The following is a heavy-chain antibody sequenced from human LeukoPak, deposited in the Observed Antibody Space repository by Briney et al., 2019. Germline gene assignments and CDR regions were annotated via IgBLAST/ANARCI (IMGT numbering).Heavy chain of an antibody. CDR3: ARDRYSSSWYPSYYYYYGMDV. Sequence: PGGSLRLSCAASGFTFSSYGMHWVRQAPGKGLEWVAVIWYDGSNKYYADSVKGRFTISRDNSKNTLYLQMNSLRAEDTAVYYCARDRYSSSWYPSYYYYYGMDVWGQGTTVTVSS. V-gene: IGHV3-33*01. CDR2: IWYDGSNK. J-gene: IGHJ6*02. D-gene: IGHD6-13*01. CDR1: GFTFSSYG.